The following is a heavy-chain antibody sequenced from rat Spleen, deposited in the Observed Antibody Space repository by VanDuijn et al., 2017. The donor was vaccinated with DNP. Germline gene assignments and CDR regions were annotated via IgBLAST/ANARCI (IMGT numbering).Heavy chain of an antibody. D-gene: IGHD1-11*01. CDR2: IIYDGSRT. CDR3: AKPASYGGYWFAY. V-gene: IGHV5S10*01. J-gene: IGHJ3*01. CDR1: GFTFSDYH. Sequence: EVQLAESGGGLVQPGGSLKLSCAASGFTFSDYHMVWVRQAPKKGLEWVATIIYDGSRTYYRDSVKGRFTISRDNAKSTLYLEMNSLRSDDTATYYCAKPASYGGYWFAYWGQGTLVTVSS.